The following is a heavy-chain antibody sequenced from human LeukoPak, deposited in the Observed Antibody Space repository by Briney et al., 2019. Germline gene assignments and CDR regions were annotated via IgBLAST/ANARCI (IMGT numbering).Heavy chain of an antibody. CDR2: THSGGST. J-gene: IGHJ4*02. CDR3: ARDGGRYYFDY. D-gene: IGHD1-26*01. CDR1: GFTVSSNY. V-gene: IGHV3-53*01. Sequence: SGGSLRLSCAASGFTVSSNYMSWVRQAPGKGLEWVSVTHSGGSTYYADSVKGRFTISRDNSKNTLYLQMSSLRAEDTAVYYCARDGGRYYFDYWGQGTLVTVSS.